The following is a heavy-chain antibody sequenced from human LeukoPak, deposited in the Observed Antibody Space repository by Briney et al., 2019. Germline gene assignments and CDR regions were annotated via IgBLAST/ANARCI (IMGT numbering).Heavy chain of an antibody. Sequence: SSETLSLTCTDSGGSISSHYWSWIRQPPGKGLEWIGYIYYSGSTNYNPSLKSRVTISVDTSKNQFSLKLSSVTAADTAVYYCARTNYYDSSGYRYYYYYYYMDVWGKGTTVTVSS. V-gene: IGHV4-59*11. D-gene: IGHD3-22*01. CDR1: GGSISSHY. CDR2: IYYSGST. J-gene: IGHJ6*03. CDR3: ARTNYYDSSGYRYYYYYYYMDV.